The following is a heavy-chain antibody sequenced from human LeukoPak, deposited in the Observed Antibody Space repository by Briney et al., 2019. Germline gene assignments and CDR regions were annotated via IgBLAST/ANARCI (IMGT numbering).Heavy chain of an antibody. CDR1: GYTFTSYD. CDR2: MNPNSGNT. D-gene: IGHD1-1*01. Sequence: GASVKVSCKASGYTFTSYDINWVRQATGQGLEWMGWMNPNSGNTGYAQKFQGRVTMTRDTSTSTVYMELSSLRSEDTAVYYCARETNDWNFDYWGQGTLVTVSS. V-gene: IGHV1-8*01. J-gene: IGHJ4*02. CDR3: ARETNDWNFDY.